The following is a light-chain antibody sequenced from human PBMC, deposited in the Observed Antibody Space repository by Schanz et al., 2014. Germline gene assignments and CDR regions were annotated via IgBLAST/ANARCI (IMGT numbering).Light chain of an antibody. CDR3: QQRDSWPSRRVT. Sequence: EIVLTQSPGTLSFSPGERATLSCRASQSVSSSYLAWYQQKPGQTPRLLIYGASIRATGIPDRFSGSGSGTDFTLTISRLEPEDFAVYYCQQRDSWPSRRVTFGGGTKVEIK. V-gene: IGKV3-20*01. J-gene: IGKJ4*01. CDR1: QSVSSSY. CDR2: GAS.